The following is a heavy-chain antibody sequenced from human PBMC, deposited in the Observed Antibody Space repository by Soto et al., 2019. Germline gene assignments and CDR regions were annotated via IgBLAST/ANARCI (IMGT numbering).Heavy chain of an antibody. CDR2: IYYLGNT. D-gene: IGHD3-22*01. Sequence: PSETLSLTCTVSGGSISSSSSYWGWIRQPPGKGLEWVGSIYYLGNTYYNPSLGSRVTISVDTSKNQFSLKLRSVTAADTAVFYCAGLYPEESCGYHLNYWGQGALVTVSS. V-gene: IGHV4-39*01. J-gene: IGHJ4*02. CDR3: AGLYPEESCGYHLNY. CDR1: GGSISSSSSY.